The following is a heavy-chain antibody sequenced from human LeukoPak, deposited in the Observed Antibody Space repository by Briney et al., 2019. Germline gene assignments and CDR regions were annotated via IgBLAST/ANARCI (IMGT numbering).Heavy chain of an antibody. CDR3: ARGTAILDYFDY. J-gene: IGHJ4*02. V-gene: IGHV3-30-3*01. CDR1: GLTFRTSA. CDR2: VSFDGSNE. Sequence: GGSLRLSCADSGLTFRTSAMHWVRQAPGKGLEWVAVVSFDGSNENYADSVRGRFTISRDNSKNTLYLQMSGLRREDTAMYYCARGTAILDYFDYWGQGTLVTVSS. D-gene: IGHD2-21*02.